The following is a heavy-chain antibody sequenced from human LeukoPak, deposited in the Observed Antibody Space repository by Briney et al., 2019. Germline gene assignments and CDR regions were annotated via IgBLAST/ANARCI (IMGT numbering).Heavy chain of an antibody. CDR3: ARAGVVVPAPNFDY. CDR1: GGSLSSYY. Sequence: SETLSLTCTVSGGSLSSYYWSWLRQPPGKGLEWIGYIYYSGSTNYNPSLKSRVTISVDTSKNQFSLKLSSVTAADTAVYYCARAGVVVPAPNFDYWGQGTLVTVSS. J-gene: IGHJ4*02. D-gene: IGHD2-2*01. V-gene: IGHV4-59*01. CDR2: IYYSGST.